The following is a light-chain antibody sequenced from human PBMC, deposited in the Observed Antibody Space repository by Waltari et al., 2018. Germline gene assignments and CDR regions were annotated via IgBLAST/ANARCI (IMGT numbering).Light chain of an antibody. Sequence: QSALTQPPSASGSPGQSITISCTGTSSDVGGYDYVSWYQQHPGKAPKLMIYAVSKRPSGVPDRFSGSKSGNTASLTVSGLQAEDEADYYCSSYAGSNNAVFGGGTHLTVL. CDR2: AVS. CDR3: SSYAGSNNAV. J-gene: IGLJ7*01. CDR1: SSDVGGYDY. V-gene: IGLV2-8*01.